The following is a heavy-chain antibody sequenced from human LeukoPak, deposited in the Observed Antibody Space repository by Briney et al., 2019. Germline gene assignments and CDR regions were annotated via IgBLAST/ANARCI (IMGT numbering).Heavy chain of an antibody. V-gene: IGHV3-7*01. Sequence: GGSLRLSCAASGFTFSTYWMSWVCQAPGKGLEWVANIRQDGSAKYYLDSVKGRFTISRDNAKNSLYLQMNSLRAEDTAVYSCTTGPFAQWPLTYYYYYGMDVWGQGTTVTVSS. J-gene: IGHJ6*02. CDR1: GFTFSTYW. D-gene: IGHD6-19*01. CDR3: TTGPFAQWPLTYYYYYGMDV. CDR2: IRQDGSAK.